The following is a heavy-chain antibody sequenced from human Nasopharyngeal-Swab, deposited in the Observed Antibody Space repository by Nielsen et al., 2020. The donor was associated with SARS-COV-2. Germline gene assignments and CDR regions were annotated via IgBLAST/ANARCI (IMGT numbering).Heavy chain of an antibody. V-gene: IGHV1-46*01. D-gene: IGHD6-13*01. J-gene: IGHJ6*02. Sequence: ASVKVSCKASGYTFTSYYMHWVRQAPGQGLVWMGIINPSGGSTSYAQKFQGRVTMTRDTSTSTVYMELSSLRSEDTAVYYCAREFIAAAGNTHGMDVWGQGTTVTVSS. CDR2: INPSGGST. CDR3: AREFIAAAGNTHGMDV. CDR1: GYTFTSYY.